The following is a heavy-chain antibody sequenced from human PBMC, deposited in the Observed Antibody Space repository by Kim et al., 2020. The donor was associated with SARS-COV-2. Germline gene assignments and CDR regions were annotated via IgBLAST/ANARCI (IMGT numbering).Heavy chain of an antibody. D-gene: IGHD6-13*01. V-gene: IGHV4-31*03. J-gene: IGHJ3*02. CDR2: IYYSGST. Sequence: SETLSLTCTVSGGSISSGGYYWSWIRQHPGKGLEWIGYIYYSGSTYYNPSLKSRVTISVDTSKNQFSLKLGSVTAADTAVYYCARASSYSISWYSPALPIDAFDIWGQGTMVTVSS. CDR3: ARASSYSISWYSPALPIDAFDI. CDR1: GGSISSGGYY.